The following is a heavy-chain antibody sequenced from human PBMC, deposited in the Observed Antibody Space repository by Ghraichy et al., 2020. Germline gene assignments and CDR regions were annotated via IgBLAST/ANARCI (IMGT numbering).Heavy chain of an antibody. D-gene: IGHD4-17*01. Sequence: ASVKVSCKVSGYTLTELSMHWVRQAPGKGLEWMGGFDPEDGETIYAQKFQGRVTMTEDTSTDTAYMELSSLRSEDTAVYYCATDLSPYGATYNWFDPWGQGTLVTVSS. CDR1: GYTLTELS. CDR2: FDPEDGET. J-gene: IGHJ5*02. V-gene: IGHV1-24*01. CDR3: ATDLSPYGATYNWFDP.